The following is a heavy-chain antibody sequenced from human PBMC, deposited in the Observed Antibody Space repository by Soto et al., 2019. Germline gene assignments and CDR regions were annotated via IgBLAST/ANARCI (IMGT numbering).Heavy chain of an antibody. CDR1: GGSFSGYY. CDR3: AILGSGTYWFDP. Sequence: PSETLSLTCAVYGGSFSGYYWSWIRQPPGKGLEWIGEINHSGSTNYNPSLKSRVTISVDTSKNQFSLKLSSVTAADTAVYYCAILGSGTYWFDPWGQGTLVTVSS. D-gene: IGHD3-10*01. CDR2: INHSGST. J-gene: IGHJ5*02. V-gene: IGHV4-34*01.